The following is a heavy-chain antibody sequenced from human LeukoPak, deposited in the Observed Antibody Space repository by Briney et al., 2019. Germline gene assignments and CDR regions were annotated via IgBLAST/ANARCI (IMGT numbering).Heavy chain of an antibody. D-gene: IGHD1-14*01. CDR3: ARAARTNAFDI. V-gene: IGHV1-2*02. CDR1: GYTFTDYF. J-gene: IGHJ3*02. CDR2: INPKSGGT. Sequence: GASVKVSCKASGYTFTDYFMNWVRQAPGQGLEWMGWINPKSGGTVYAQKFQGRVTMTRDTSISTAYMELSRLRSDDTAVYYCARAARTNAFDIWGQGTMVTVSS.